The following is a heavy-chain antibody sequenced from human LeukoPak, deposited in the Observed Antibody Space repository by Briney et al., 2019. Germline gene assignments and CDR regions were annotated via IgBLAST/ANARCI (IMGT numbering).Heavy chain of an antibody. D-gene: IGHD2-15*01. CDR1: GGSISSYY. Sequence: SETLSPTCTVSGGSISSYYWSWIRQPPGKGLEWIGYIYYSGSTNYNPSLKSRVTISVDTSKNQFSLKLSSVTAADTAVYYCARGLAVTDYWGQGTLVTVSS. CDR3: ARGLAVTDY. J-gene: IGHJ4*02. V-gene: IGHV4-59*01. CDR2: IYYSGST.